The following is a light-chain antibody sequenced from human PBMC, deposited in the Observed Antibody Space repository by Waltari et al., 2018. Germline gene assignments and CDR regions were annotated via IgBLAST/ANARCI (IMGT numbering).Light chain of an antibody. V-gene: IGKV2-28*01. Sequence: EIVMTQSPLSLSVTPGEPASISCRSSQSLLHSNAYNYLDWYLKKPGQSPQLLIYLGTSRASGVPARFSGSGSGTDFTLRISRVEPEDFGFYYCMQALQTPPTFGGGTKVEIK. CDR2: LGT. CDR1: QSLLHSNAYNY. J-gene: IGKJ4*01. CDR3: MQALQTPPT.